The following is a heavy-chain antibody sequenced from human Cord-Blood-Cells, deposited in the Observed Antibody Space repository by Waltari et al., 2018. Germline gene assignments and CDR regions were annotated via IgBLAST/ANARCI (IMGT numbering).Heavy chain of an antibody. CDR1: GGTFSSYA. Sequence: QVHLVQSGAEVKKPGSSVKVSCKASGGTFSSYAMSWVRQAPGQGLEWMGGSIPIFGTANYAQKFQGRVTITADKSTSTADMELSSLRSEDTALYYCASAVVAATPGWFDPWGQGTLVTVSS. CDR3: ASAVVAATPGWFDP. CDR2: SIPIFGTA. D-gene: IGHD2-15*01. V-gene: IGHV1-69*06. J-gene: IGHJ5*02.